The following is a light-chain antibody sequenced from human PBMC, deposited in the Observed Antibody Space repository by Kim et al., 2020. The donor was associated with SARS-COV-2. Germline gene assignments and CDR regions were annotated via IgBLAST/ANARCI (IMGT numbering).Light chain of an antibody. Sequence: PGDRATLSCRASQSVPSNYLAWYQQKPGQAPRLLIYGASTRATDIPDRLSGSGSGTDFTLTISSLEPEDFAVYYCQQYGTSPYTFGQGTKLEI. CDR2: GAS. J-gene: IGKJ2*01. V-gene: IGKV3-20*01. CDR3: QQYGTSPYT. CDR1: QSVPSNY.